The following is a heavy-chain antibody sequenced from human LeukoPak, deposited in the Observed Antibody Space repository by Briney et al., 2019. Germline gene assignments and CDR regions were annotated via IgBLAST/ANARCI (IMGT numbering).Heavy chain of an antibody. V-gene: IGHV3-30-3*01. J-gene: IGHJ3*02. CDR3: ARAPMSYDSSGFGGAFDI. D-gene: IGHD3-22*01. Sequence: PGRSLRLSCAASGFTFSNYAMHWVPQAPGKGLEWVAVISYDGTNKYYADSVKGRFTISRDNSKNTMYLQMNSLRAEDTAMYYCARAPMSYDSSGFGGAFDIWGQGTMVTVSS. CDR2: ISYDGTNK. CDR1: GFTFSNYA.